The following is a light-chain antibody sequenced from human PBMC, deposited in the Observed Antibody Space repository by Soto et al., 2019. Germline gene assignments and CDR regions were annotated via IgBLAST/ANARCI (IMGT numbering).Light chain of an antibody. CDR3: QRYGGPSWT. V-gene: IGKV3-20*01. Sequence: EIVLTQSPGTLSLYPGERATLSCRASQSVTSNYLAWYQQKPGQAPRLLIFGASSRATGIPDKFSGSGSGTDFTLTISRLEPDDFAVYYCQRYGGPSWTFGQGTRVEIK. J-gene: IGKJ1*01. CDR2: GAS. CDR1: QSVTSNY.